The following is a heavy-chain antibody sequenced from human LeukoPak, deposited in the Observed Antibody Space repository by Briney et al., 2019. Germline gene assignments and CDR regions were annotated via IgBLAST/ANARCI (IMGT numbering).Heavy chain of an antibody. V-gene: IGHV3-7*01. D-gene: IGHD3-16*01. CDR1: GFTFSNYW. CDR3: ATWGPWSYFDY. J-gene: IGHJ4*02. CDR2: IKEDGGEK. Sequence: GGSLRLSCAASGFTFSNYWMNWVRQAPGKGLEWVANIKEDGGEKYYVDSVKGRFTISRDNAKNALYLQMNSLRAEDTAVYYCATWGPWSYFDYWGKGTLVTVSS.